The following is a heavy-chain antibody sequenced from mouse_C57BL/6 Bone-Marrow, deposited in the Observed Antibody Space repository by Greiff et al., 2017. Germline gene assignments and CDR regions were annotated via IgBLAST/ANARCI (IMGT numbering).Heavy chain of an antibody. CDR1: GYAFSSYW. CDR3: ARAGYYVCYAMDY. D-gene: IGHD2-3*01. J-gene: IGHJ4*01. CDR2: IYPGDGDT. V-gene: IGHV1-80*01. Sequence: VQLQQSGAELVKPGASVKISCKASGYAFSSYWMNWVKQRPGKGLEWIGQIYPGDGDTNYNGKFKGKATLTADKSSSTAYMQLSSLTSEDSAVYFCARAGYYVCYAMDYWGQGTSVTVSS.